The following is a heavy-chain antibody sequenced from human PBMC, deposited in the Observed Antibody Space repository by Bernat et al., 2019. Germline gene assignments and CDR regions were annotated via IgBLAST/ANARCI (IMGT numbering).Heavy chain of an antibody. V-gene: IGHV3-33*01. CDR3: ARDPYYYDSSGYLRY. D-gene: IGHD3-22*01. CDR1: GFTFSSYG. Sequence: QVQLVESGGGVVQPGRSLRLSCAASGFTFSSYGMHWVRQAPGKGLEWVAVIWYDGSNKYYADSVKGRFTISRDNSKNTLYLQMNSLRAEDTAVYYCARDPYYYDSSGYLRYRGQGTLVTVSS. CDR2: IWYDGSNK. J-gene: IGHJ4*02.